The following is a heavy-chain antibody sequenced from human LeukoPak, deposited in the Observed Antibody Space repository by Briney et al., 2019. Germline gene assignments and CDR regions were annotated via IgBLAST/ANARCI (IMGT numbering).Heavy chain of an antibody. Sequence: GASVKASCKASGYTFTGYYIHWMRRAPGQWLEWTGWIGPNSGDTNYAQKFQGRVTMTRDTSISTVYMELSRLTSDDTAMYYCARKYDSSWYDYFDYGGEETLVTVPT. J-gene: IGHJ4*02. V-gene: IGHV1-2*02. CDR3: ARKYDSSWYDYFDY. D-gene: IGHD3-22*01. CDR2: IGPNSGDT. CDR1: GYTFTGYY.